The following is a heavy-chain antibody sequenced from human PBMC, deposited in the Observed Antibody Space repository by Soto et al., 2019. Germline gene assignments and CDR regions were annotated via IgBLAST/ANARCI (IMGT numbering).Heavy chain of an antibody. CDR3: ASITGTDFDP. CDR2: IYYSGST. V-gene: IGHV4-61*08. J-gene: IGHJ5*02. Sequence: PSETLSLTCTVSGGSVSSGGYYWSWIRQPPGKGLEWIGYIYYSGSTNYNPSLKSRVTISVDTSKNQFSLKLSSVTAADTAVYYCASITGTDFDPWGQGTLVTVS. D-gene: IGHD1-7*01. CDR1: GGSVSSGGYY.